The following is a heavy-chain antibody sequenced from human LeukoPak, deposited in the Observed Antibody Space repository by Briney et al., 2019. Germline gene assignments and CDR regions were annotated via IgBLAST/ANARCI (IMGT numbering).Heavy chain of an antibody. CDR3: ARVKAPKSWLDP. J-gene: IGHJ5*02. Sequence: GGSLRLSCAASGFTFSSYWISWVRQAPGKGLEWVANIKQDGSEKYYVDSVKGRFTISRDNAKNSLYLQMNSLRAEDTAVYYCARVKAPKSWLDPWGQGTLVTVSS. V-gene: IGHV3-7*01. CDR1: GFTFSSYW. D-gene: IGHD3-16*01. CDR2: IKQDGSEK.